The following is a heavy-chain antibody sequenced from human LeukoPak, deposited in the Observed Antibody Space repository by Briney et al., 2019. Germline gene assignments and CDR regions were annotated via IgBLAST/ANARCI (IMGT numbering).Heavy chain of an antibody. CDR3: AKDGGLWVSAHWGDS. V-gene: IGHV3-53*01. J-gene: IGHJ4*02. CDR2: IYSGGST. CDR1: GFTVSSNY. Sequence: GGSLRLSCAASGFTVSSNYMSWVRQAPGKGLEWVSVIYSGGSTYYADSVKGRFTVSRDNSKSTLFLQMNSLRAEDTAVYYCAKDGGLWVSAHWGDSWGRGTLVTVSS. D-gene: IGHD7-27*01.